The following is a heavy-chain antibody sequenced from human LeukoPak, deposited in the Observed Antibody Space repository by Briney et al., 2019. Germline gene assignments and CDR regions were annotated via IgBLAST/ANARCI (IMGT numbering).Heavy chain of an antibody. Sequence: SETLSLTCTVSGGSISSYYWSWIRQPPGKGLEWIGYIYYSGSTNYNPSLKSRVTISVDTSKNQFSLKLASVTAADTAVFYCARSPADFYDSRGPYFDYWGQGTLVTVSS. V-gene: IGHV4-59*12. D-gene: IGHD3-22*01. CDR2: IYYSGST. J-gene: IGHJ4*02. CDR3: ARSPADFYDSRGPYFDY. CDR1: GGSISSYY.